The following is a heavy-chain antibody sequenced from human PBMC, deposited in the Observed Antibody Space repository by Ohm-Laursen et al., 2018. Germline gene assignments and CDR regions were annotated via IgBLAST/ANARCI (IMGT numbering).Heavy chain of an antibody. J-gene: IGHJ5*02. CDR2: IIPNSGGT. V-gene: IGHV1-2*02. Sequence: ASVKVSCKASGGTFSSYAISWVRQAPGQGLEWMGGIIPNSGGTNYAQKFQGRVTMTRDTSISTAYMELSRLRSDDTAVYYCARGRNWFDPWGQGTLVTVSS. CDR3: ARGRNWFDP. CDR1: GGTFSSYA.